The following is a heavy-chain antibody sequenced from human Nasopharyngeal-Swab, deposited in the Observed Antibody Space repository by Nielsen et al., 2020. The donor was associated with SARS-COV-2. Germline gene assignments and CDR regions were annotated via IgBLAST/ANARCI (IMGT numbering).Heavy chain of an antibody. CDR3: AREGGGSYSDTFDM. D-gene: IGHD3-10*01. Sequence: GGSLRLSCAASGFTFSSYAMHWVRQAPGKGLVWVSRINSIGSSINYADSVKGRFTISRDNAKNTLYLQMNSLRAEDTAVYYCAREGGGSYSDTFDMWGQGTMVTVSS. V-gene: IGHV3-74*01. J-gene: IGHJ3*02. CDR2: INSIGSSI. CDR1: GFTFSSYA.